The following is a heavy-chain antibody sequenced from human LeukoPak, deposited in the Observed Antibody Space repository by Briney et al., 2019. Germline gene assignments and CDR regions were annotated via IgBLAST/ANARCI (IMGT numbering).Heavy chain of an antibody. D-gene: IGHD3-22*01. Sequence: PSETLSLTCTVSGGSISSSSYYWGWIRQPPGKGLEWIGSIYYSGSTYYNPSLKSRVTISVDTSKNQFSLKLSSVTAADTAVYYCARDPRGPTGYDHSGRDSFDYRGQGTLVTVSS. CDR2: IYYSGST. V-gene: IGHV4-39*07. J-gene: IGHJ4*02. CDR3: ARDPRGPTGYDHSGRDSFDY. CDR1: GGSISSSSYY.